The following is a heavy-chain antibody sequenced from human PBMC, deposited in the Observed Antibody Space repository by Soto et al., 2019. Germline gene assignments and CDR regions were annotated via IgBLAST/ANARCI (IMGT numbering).Heavy chain of an antibody. CDR2: IYTSGST. CDR1: GGSISRYY. Sequence: SETLSLTCTVSGGSISRYYWSWIRQPAGKGLEWIGRIYTSGSTNYNPSLKSRVTISVDTSKNQFSLKLSSVTAADTAVYYCARLSYGTGYFDYWGQGTLVTVSS. V-gene: IGHV4-4*07. J-gene: IGHJ4*02. D-gene: IGHD5-18*01. CDR3: ARLSYGTGYFDY.